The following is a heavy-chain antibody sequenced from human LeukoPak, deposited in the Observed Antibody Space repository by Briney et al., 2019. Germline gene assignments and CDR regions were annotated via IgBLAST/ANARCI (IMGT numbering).Heavy chain of an antibody. D-gene: IGHD6-19*01. CDR3: ARDLIGAVADI. V-gene: IGHV4-61*02. Sequence: SETLSLTCTVSGGSISSGNYFWSWVRQPAGKGLEWIGRIYISGSTNYNPSLKSRVTISVDTSKNQFSLKLSSVTAADTAVYYCARDLIGAVADIWGQGTLVTVSS. CDR2: IYISGST. CDR1: GGSISSGNYF. J-gene: IGHJ4*02.